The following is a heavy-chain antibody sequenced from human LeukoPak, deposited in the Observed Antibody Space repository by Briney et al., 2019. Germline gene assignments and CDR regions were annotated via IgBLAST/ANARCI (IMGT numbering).Heavy chain of an antibody. CDR1: GGTFSSYA. V-gene: IGHV1-69*04. J-gene: IGHJ4*02. CDR3: ARDTSEYYFDY. CDR2: IIPILGIA. D-gene: IGHD3-10*01. Sequence: ASVKVSCKASGGTFSSYAISWVRQAPEQGLEWMGRIIPILGIANYAQKFQGRVTITADKSTSTAYMELSSLRSEDTAVYYCARDTSEYYFDYWGQGTLVTVSS.